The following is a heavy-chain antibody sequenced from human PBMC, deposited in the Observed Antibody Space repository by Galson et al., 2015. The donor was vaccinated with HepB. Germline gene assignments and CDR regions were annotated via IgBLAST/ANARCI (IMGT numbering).Heavy chain of an antibody. D-gene: IGHD4-17*01. Sequence: SLRLSCAASGFTFSSYSMNWVRQAPGKGLEWVSSISSSSSYIYYADSVKGRFTISRDNAKNSLYLQMNSLRAEDTAVYYCARDWGYGDYVHSGISYWGQGTLVTVSS. V-gene: IGHV3-21*01. J-gene: IGHJ4*02. CDR2: ISSSSSYI. CDR3: ARDWGYGDYVHSGISY. CDR1: GFTFSSYS.